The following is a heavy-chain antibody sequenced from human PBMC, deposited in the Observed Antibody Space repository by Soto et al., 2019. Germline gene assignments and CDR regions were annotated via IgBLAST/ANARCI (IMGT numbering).Heavy chain of an antibody. CDR2: ISAYNGNT. CDR3: ARDLAPAAGISPDYIDY. J-gene: IGHJ4*02. Sequence: ASVKVSCKASGYTFTSYGISWVRQAPGQGLEWMGWISAYNGNTNYAQKLQGRVTMTTDTSTSTAYMELRSLRSDDTAVYYCARDLAPAAGISPDYIDYWGQGTLVTVSS. D-gene: IGHD6-13*01. CDR1: GYTFTSYG. V-gene: IGHV1-18*01.